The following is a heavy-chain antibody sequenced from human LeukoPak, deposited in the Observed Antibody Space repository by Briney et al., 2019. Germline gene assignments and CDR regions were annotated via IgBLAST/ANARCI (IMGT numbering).Heavy chain of an antibody. Sequence: GGSLRLSCAASGFTFSSYWMSWVRQAPGKGLEWVANIKQDRSEKYYVDSVKGRFTISRDNAKNSLYLQMNSLRAEDTAVYYCARDMTMDQGSGLFDYWGQGTLVTVSS. V-gene: IGHV3-7*01. D-gene: IGHD4/OR15-4a*01. CDR3: ARDMTMDQGSGLFDY. J-gene: IGHJ4*02. CDR1: GFTFSSYW. CDR2: IKQDRSEK.